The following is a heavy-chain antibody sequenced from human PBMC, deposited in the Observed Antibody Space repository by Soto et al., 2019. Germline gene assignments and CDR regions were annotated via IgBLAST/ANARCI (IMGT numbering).Heavy chain of an antibody. CDR2: IYYSGST. V-gene: IGHV4-59*01. Sequence: SETLSLTCTVSGGSISSYYWSWIRQPPGKGLEWIGYIYYSGSTNYNPSLKSRVTISVDTSKNQFSLKLSSVTAADTAVYYCASLQREQYYYDFWSGYFTGWFDPWGQGTLVTVSS. CDR3: ASLQREQYYYDFWSGYFTGWFDP. D-gene: IGHD3-3*01. J-gene: IGHJ5*02. CDR1: GGSISSYY.